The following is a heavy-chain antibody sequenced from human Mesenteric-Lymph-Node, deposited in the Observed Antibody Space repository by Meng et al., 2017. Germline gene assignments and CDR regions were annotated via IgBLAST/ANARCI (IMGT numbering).Heavy chain of an antibody. CDR1: GFTFGEYA. D-gene: IGHD1-7*01. V-gene: IGHV3-49*04. CDR2: IRSKPYGGTT. J-gene: IGHJ4*02. Sequence: GESLKISCTTSGFTFGEYAVTWVRQAPGKGLEWVGYIRSKPYGGTTEYAASVKGRFSISRDDSNSVAYLQMNSLKTEDTAIYYCTRYGNYQFDYWGQGTLVTVSS. CDR3: TRYGNYQFDY.